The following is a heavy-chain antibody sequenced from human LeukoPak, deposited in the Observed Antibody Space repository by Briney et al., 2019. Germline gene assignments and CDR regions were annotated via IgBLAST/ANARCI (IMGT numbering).Heavy chain of an antibody. Sequence: ASVKVSCKASGFSFTTYAIHWVRQAPGQRLEWMGWINPADGGTRYSQRFQGRVSITRDTSATTAYMELSSLSSEDTAVYYCGRRPKGSFGYPFDYWGQGTLVTVSS. CDR1: GFSFTTYA. V-gene: IGHV1-3*01. D-gene: IGHD5-18*01. CDR3: GRRPKGSFGYPFDY. CDR2: INPADGGT. J-gene: IGHJ4*02.